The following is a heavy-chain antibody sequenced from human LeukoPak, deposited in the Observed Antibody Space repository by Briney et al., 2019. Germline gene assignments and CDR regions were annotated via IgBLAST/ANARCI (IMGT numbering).Heavy chain of an antibody. Sequence: ASVKVSCKASGYTFTSYYIHWVRQAPGQGLEWMGWISAYNGNTNYAQKLQGRVTMTTDTSTSTAYMELRSLRSDDTAVYYCARDRGQLVSEYFQHWGQGTLVTVSS. J-gene: IGHJ1*01. CDR3: ARDRGQLVSEYFQH. CDR2: ISAYNGNT. CDR1: GYTFTSYY. V-gene: IGHV1-18*04. D-gene: IGHD6-13*01.